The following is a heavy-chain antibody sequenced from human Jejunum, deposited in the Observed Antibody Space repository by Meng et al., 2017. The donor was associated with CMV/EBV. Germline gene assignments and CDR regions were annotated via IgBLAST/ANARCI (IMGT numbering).Heavy chain of an antibody. V-gene: IGHV1-2*02. CDR2: TNPNSGGA. Sequence: QDQLVQSGAEVKKPWSSEKVSCKASGNTFTSSNITWVRQATGQGPEWMGWTNPNSGGANYAQKFQGRVTMTRDTSISTAYMELSRLRSDDTAVYYCAREGLVGDLRYFDLWGRGTLVTVSS. CDR3: AREGLVGDLRYFDL. J-gene: IGHJ2*01. CDR1: GNTFTSSN. D-gene: IGHD3-16*01.